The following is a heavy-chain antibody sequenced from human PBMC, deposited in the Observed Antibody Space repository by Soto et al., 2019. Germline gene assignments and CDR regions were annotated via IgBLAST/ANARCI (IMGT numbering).Heavy chain of an antibody. D-gene: IGHD6-13*01. CDR3: ARGDQEQQLLSNYYGMDV. J-gene: IGHJ6*02. CDR2: INPNSGGT. CDR1: GYTFTGYY. Sequence: ASVKVSCKASGYTFTGYYMHWVRQAPGQGLEWMGWINPNSGGTNYAQKFQGWVTMTRDTSISTAYMELSRLRSDDTAVYYCARGDQEQQLLSNYYGMDVWGQGTTVTVSS. V-gene: IGHV1-2*04.